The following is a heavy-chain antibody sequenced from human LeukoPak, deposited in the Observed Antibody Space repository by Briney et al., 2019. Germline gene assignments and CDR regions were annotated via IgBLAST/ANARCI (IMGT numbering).Heavy chain of an antibody. CDR3: ARRASGYYFDY. CDR2: INHSGST. CDR1: GGSFSGYY. Sequence: SETLSLTCAVYGGSFSGYYWSWIRQPPGKGLEWIGEINHSGSTNYNPSLKSRVTISVDTSKNQFSLKLSSVTAADTAVYYCARRASGYYFDYWSQGTLVTVSS. J-gene: IGHJ4*02. V-gene: IGHV4-34*01. D-gene: IGHD3-22*01.